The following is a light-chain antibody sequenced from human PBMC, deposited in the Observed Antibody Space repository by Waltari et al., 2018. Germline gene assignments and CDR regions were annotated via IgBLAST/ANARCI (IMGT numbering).Light chain of an antibody. V-gene: IGLV2-23*02. Sequence: QSALTQPASVSGSRGQSITISCTGSSSDIGSYNVVSWYQHHPGKATKLLIFGVNNRPSVVSNLFSDSKSGNTASLTISGLQAEDEADYYCSSDAGSVVFGGGTKLTVL. CDR1: SSDIGSYNV. CDR3: SSDAGSVV. CDR2: GVN. J-gene: IGLJ3*02.